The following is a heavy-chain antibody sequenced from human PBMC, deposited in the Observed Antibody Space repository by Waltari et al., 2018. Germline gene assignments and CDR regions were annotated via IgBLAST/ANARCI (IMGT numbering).Heavy chain of an antibody. Sequence: QVQLVQSGAEVKKPGASVKVSCKASGYTFTGYYMHWVRQAPGQGLEWMGRINPSSGGTNYAQKFQGSVTMTRDTSISTAYMELSRLRSDDTAVYYCAREIAVAGNPSVGWGQGTLVTVSS. CDR1: GYTFTGYY. V-gene: IGHV1-2*06. J-gene: IGHJ4*02. D-gene: IGHD6-19*01. CDR3: AREIAVAGNPSVG. CDR2: INPSSGGT.